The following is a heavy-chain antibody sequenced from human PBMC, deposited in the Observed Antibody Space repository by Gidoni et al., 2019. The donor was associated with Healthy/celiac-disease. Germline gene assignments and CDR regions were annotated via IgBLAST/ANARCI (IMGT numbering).Heavy chain of an antibody. D-gene: IGHD6-19*01. J-gene: IGHJ5*02. V-gene: IGHV3-23*01. CDR2: ISGRGGST. Sequence: EVQLLESGGGLVQPGGSLRLSCAASGFTFSSYAMSWVRQAPGKGLEWVSAISGRGGSTYNADSVKGRFTISRDNSKNTLYLQMNSLRAEDTAVYYCAKGPSSGWIKNWFDPWGQGTLVTVSS. CDR3: AKGPSSGWIKNWFDP. CDR1: GFTFSSYA.